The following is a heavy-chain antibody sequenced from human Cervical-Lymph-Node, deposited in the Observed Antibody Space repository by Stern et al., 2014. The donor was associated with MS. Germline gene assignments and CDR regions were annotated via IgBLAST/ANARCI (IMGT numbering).Heavy chain of an antibody. CDR1: GGSISSGSYY. Sequence: QVQLQESGPGLVKPSQTLSLTCTVSGGSISSGSYYWSWIRQPAGKGLEWIGRIYTSGSTNYNPSLKSRVTISVDTSKTQFSLKLSSVTAADTAVYYCAREIRQRRAASLAFDIWGQGTMVTVSS. D-gene: IGHD5-24*01. V-gene: IGHV4-61*02. CDR3: AREIRQRRAASLAFDI. J-gene: IGHJ3*02. CDR2: IYTSGST.